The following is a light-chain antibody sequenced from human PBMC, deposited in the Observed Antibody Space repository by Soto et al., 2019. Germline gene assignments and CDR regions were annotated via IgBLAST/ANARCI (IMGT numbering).Light chain of an antibody. V-gene: IGKV1-39*01. J-gene: IGKJ1*01. Sequence: DIQRTQSPSSLSASVGDRVTITCLASQGISTYLNWYQQRPGKAPKLLIYAASSLQSGVPSRFSGSGSETHFTLTSSSLQPEDFATYSCQQSYSTTWTFGQGTKVDIK. CDR2: AAS. CDR1: QGISTY. CDR3: QQSYSTTWT.